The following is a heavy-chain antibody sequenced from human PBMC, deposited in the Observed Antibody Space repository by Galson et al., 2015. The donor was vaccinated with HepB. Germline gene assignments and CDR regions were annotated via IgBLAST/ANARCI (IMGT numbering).Heavy chain of an antibody. D-gene: IGHD3-22*01. J-gene: IGHJ4*02. CDR3: ARSPTDYYDSRPDKYYFDY. Sequence: SVKVSCKASGYTFTSYGISWVRQAPGQGLEWMGWISAYNGNTNYAQKLQGRVTMTTDTSTSTAYMELRSLRSDDTAVYYCARSPTDYYDSRPDKYYFDYWGQGTLVTVSS. V-gene: IGHV1-18*04. CDR1: GYTFTSYG. CDR2: ISAYNGNT.